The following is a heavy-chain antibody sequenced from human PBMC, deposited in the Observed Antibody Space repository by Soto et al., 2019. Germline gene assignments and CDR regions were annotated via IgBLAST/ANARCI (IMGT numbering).Heavy chain of an antibody. V-gene: IGHV4-39*01. J-gene: IGHJ4*02. D-gene: IGHD3-22*01. CDR1: GGSLSSSSYY. CDR3: VKGEYYYDSSAYYPFDY. Sequence: SETLSLTCTVSGGSLSSSSYYWGWIRQPPGKGLEWIGSIYYSGSTYYADSVKGRFTISRDNSKNTVYLQMSSLRAEDTAVYYCVKGEYYYDSSAYYPFDYWGQGTLVTVSS. CDR2: IYYSGST.